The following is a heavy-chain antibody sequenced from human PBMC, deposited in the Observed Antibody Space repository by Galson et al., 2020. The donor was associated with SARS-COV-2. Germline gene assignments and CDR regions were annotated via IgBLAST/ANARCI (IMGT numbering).Heavy chain of an antibody. Sequence: SLKISCAASGFIFDDYAMHWVRQAPGKGLEWVSGISWNSGSIGYADSVKGRFTISRDNAKNSLYLQMNSLRAEDTALYYCTKAGKYYDFWSGNYFDPWGQGTLVTVSS. CDR2: ISWNSGSI. CDR1: GFIFDDYA. D-gene: IGHD3-3*01. J-gene: IGHJ5*02. CDR3: TKAGKYYDFWSGNYFDP. V-gene: IGHV3-9*01.